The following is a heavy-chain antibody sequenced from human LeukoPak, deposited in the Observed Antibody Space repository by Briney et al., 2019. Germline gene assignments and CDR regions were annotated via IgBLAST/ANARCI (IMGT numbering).Heavy chain of an antibody. D-gene: IGHD3-3*01. Sequence: SETLSLTCAVYGGSFSGYYWSWIRQPPGKGLEWIGEINHSGSTDYNPSLKSRVTISVDTSKNQFSLKLSFVTAADTAVYYCARGLRFLVVWGQGTTVTVSS. J-gene: IGHJ6*02. V-gene: IGHV4-34*01. CDR3: ARGLRFLVV. CDR2: INHSGST. CDR1: GGSFSGYY.